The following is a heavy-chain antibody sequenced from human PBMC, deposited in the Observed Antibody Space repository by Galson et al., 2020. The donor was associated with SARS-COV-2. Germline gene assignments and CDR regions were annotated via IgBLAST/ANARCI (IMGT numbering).Heavy chain of an antibody. D-gene: IGHD3-9*01. CDR3: ARHQGLRYFDWSPPNYNWIDP. J-gene: IGHJ5*02. CDR2: IYYSGST. CDR1: GGSISSSSYY. V-gene: IGHV4-39*01. Sequence: SETLSLTCTVSGGSISSSSYYWGWIRQPPGKGLEWIGSIYYSGSTYYNPSLKSRVTISVDTSKNQFSLKLSSVTAADTAVYYCARHQGLRYFDWSPPNYNWIDPWGQGTLVTVSS.